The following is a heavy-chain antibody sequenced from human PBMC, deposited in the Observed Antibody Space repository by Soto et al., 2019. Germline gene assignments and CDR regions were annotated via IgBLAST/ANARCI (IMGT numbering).Heavy chain of an antibody. Sequence: TKSHTYTVSGGYLRGGGYSWSWIRQPPGKGLEWIGYIYHSGSTYYNPSLKSRVTISVDRSKNQFTLKLSSVTAADTAVYYCARAIVGAPLGDYFDYWGQGTLVTVSS. CDR3: ARAIVGAPLGDYFDY. CDR1: GGYLRGGGYS. D-gene: IGHD1-26*01. CDR2: IYHSGST. J-gene: IGHJ4*02. V-gene: IGHV4-30-2*01.